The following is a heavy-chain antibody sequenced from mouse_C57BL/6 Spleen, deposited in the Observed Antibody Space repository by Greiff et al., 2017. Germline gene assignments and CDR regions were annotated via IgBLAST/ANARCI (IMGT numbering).Heavy chain of an antibody. D-gene: IGHD1-1*01. J-gene: IGHJ1*03. CDR2: ISSGGSYT. V-gene: IGHV5-6*01. CDR3: ARDIYYGSSLYWYFDV. Sequence: EVQGVESGGDLVKPGGSLKLSCAASGFTFSSYGMSWVRQTPDKRLEWVATISSGGSYTYYPDSVKGRFTISRDNAKNTLYLQMSSLKSEDTAMYYCARDIYYGSSLYWYFDVWGTGTTVTFSS. CDR1: GFTFSSYG.